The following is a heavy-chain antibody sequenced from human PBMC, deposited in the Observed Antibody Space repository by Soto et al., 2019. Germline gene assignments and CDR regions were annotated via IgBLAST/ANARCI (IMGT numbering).Heavy chain of an antibody. V-gene: IGHV3-74*01. J-gene: IGHJ4*02. Sequence: GGSLRLSCAASGFTFSSYWMHWVRQAPGKGLVWVSCINSDGSSTSYADSVKGRFTISRDNAKNTLYLQMNSLRAEDTAVYYCASSGGGIAAAGPFDYWGQGTLVTVSS. CDR2: INSDGSST. CDR3: ASSGGGIAAAGPFDY. CDR1: GFTFSSYW. D-gene: IGHD6-13*01.